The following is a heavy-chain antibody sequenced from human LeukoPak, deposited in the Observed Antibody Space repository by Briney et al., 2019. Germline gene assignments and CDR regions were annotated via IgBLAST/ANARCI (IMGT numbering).Heavy chain of an antibody. CDR3: AKDRDDYVWGSYLGAFDI. J-gene: IGHJ3*02. Sequence: GGSLRLSCAAPGITFSNYNMNWVRQAPGKGLEWVSLISGSGGSTYYADSVKGRFTISRDNSKNTLYLQMNSLRAEDTAVLYCAKDRDDYVWGSYLGAFDIWGQGTMVTVSS. V-gene: IGHV3-23*01. D-gene: IGHD3-16*01. CDR2: ISGSGGST. CDR1: GITFSNYN.